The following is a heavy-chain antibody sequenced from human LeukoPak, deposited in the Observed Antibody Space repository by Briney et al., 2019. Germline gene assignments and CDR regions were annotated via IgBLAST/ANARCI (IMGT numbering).Heavy chain of an antibody. CDR3: ARQTRLICSNTSCFDFDY. CDR2: ISAYNGNT. V-gene: IGHV1-18*01. CDR1: GYTFTSYG. Sequence: ASVKVSCKASGYTFTSYGISWVRQAPGQGLEWMGWISAYNGNTNYAQKLQGRVTMTTDTSTSTAYMELRSLRSDDTAVYYCARQTRLICSNTSCFDFDYWGQGTLVTVSS. J-gene: IGHJ4*02. D-gene: IGHD2-2*01.